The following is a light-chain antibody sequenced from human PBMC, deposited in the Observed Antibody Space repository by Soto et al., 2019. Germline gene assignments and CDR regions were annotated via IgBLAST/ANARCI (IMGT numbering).Light chain of an antibody. CDR3: QQYNNWPPVT. V-gene: IGKV3-15*01. J-gene: IGKJ4*01. CDR2: GAS. CDR1: QSVSSD. Sequence: EIVLTQSHATLSVSPLERATLXCRASQSVSSDLAWYQQKPGQAPRLLIYGASTRATDIPATFSGSGSGTEFTLTISSLQSEDFAVYYCQQYNNWPPVTFGGGTKVDIK.